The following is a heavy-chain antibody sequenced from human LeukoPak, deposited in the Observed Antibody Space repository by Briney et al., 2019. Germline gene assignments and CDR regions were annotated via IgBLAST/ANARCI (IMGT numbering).Heavy chain of an antibody. CDR1: GGSISSSSYY. CDR3: ARQGSGNYLSPVNY. Sequence: SETLSLTCTVSGGSISSSSYYWGGIRQPPGKGLEWIGTIYYSGSTYYNPSLKSRVTISVDTSKNQFSLKLSSVTAADTAVYYCARQGSGNYLSPVNYWGQGTLVTVSS. J-gene: IGHJ4*02. CDR2: IYYSGST. V-gene: IGHV4-39*01. D-gene: IGHD1-26*01.